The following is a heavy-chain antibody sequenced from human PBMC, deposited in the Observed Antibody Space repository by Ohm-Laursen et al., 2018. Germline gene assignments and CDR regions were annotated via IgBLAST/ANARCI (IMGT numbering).Heavy chain of an antibody. CDR2: IRAYSANT. CDR1: GYTFTNYG. Sequence: ASVKVSCKASGYTFTNYGINWVRQAPGQGLEWMAWIRAYSANTYYAQSFQGRVTMTTDTSTNRAYMELRSLRSDDTAVYYCARDQRSHHGNYYGMDVWGQGTTVTVSS. D-gene: IGHD4-23*01. CDR3: ARDQRSHHGNYYGMDV. J-gene: IGHJ6*02. V-gene: IGHV1-18*01.